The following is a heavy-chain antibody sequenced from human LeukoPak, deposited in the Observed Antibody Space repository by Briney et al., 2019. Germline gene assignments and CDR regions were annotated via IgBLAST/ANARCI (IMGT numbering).Heavy chain of an antibody. CDR2: INPSGGST. J-gene: IGHJ5*02. V-gene: IGHV1-46*01. CDR1: GYTFTSYG. Sequence: ASVKVSCKASGYTFTSYGISWVRQAPGQGLEWMGIINPSGGSTSYAQKFQGRVTMTRDTSTSTVYMELSSLRSEDTAVYYCARDGASNGDWFDPWGQGTLVTVSS. CDR3: ARDGASNGDWFDP. D-gene: IGHD1-26*01.